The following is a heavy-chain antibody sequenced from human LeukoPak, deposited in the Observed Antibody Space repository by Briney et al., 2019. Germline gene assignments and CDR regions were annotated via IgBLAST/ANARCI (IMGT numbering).Heavy chain of an antibody. CDR2: IYYSGST. Sequence: SETLSLTCTVSGGSVSSYYWSWIRQPPGKGLERIGYIYYSGSTNYNPSLKSRVTISVETSKNQFSLKLRFVTAADTAVYYCARFPYYYDSSGYSYYFDYWGQGTLVTVSS. V-gene: IGHV4-59*02. D-gene: IGHD3-22*01. CDR1: GGSVSSYY. J-gene: IGHJ4*02. CDR3: ARFPYYYDSSGYSYYFDY.